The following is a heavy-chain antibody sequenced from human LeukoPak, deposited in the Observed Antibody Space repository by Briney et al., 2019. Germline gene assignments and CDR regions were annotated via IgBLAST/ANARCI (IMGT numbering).Heavy chain of an antibody. CDR3: ARGGSPPEALGDTFDV. D-gene: IGHD1-26*01. CDR2: VKSDGSST. CDR1: GFTFSTYW. V-gene: IGHV3-74*01. Sequence: PGGSLRLSCAASGFTFSTYWMHWVRQAPGKGLVWVSRVKSDGSSTNYADSVKGRFTISRDDAKNTLHLQMSTLRAEDTAVYYCARGGSPPEALGDTFDVWGQGTLVTVSS. J-gene: IGHJ3*01.